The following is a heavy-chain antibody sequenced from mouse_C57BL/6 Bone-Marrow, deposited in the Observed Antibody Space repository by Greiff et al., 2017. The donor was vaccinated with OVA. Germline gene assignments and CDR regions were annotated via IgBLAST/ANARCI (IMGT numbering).Heavy chain of an antibody. V-gene: IGHV7-1*01. J-gene: IGHJ3*01. CDR1: GFTFSDFY. CDR2: SRNKANDYTT. D-gene: IGHD1-1*01. Sequence: EVQLVESGGGLVQSGRSLRLSCATSGFTFSDFYMEWVRQAPGKGLEWIAASRNKANDYTTEYSASVKGRFIVSRDTSQSILYLQMNALRAEDTAIYYCARDGDYYGSSPFAYWGQGTLVTVSA. CDR3: ARDGDYYGSSPFAY.